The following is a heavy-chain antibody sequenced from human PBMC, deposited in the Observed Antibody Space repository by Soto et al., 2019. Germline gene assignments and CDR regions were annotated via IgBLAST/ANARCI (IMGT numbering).Heavy chain of an antibody. V-gene: IGHV3-30-3*01. CDR2: ISYDGSNK. J-gene: IGHJ4*02. CDR3: ARDPAATYYYGSGILDD. D-gene: IGHD3-10*01. Sequence: GGSLRLSCAASGFTFSSYAMHWVRQAPGKGLEWVAVISYDGSNKYYADSVKGRFTISRDNSKNTLYLQMNSLRAEDTAVYYCARDPAATYYYGSGILDDWGQGTLVTVSS. CDR1: GFTFSSYA.